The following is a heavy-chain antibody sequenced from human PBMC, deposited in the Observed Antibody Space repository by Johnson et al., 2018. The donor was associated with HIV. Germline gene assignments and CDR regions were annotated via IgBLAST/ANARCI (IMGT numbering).Heavy chain of an antibody. J-gene: IGHJ3*01. V-gene: IGHV3-15*01. D-gene: IGHD2-2*01. CDR1: GFTFTDAW. CDR3: SIDPIFLGYWYHSSP. Sequence: MQLVESGGGLVKPGGSLRLSCAVSGFTFTDAWMSWVRQAPGKGLEWVGSIKRKVDGGTTDYAAPVNGRFSIPRADSKTTVYLQMNSLKTDDTAVYFCSIDPIFLGYWYHSSPWGQGTMVTVSS. CDR2: IKRKVDGGTT.